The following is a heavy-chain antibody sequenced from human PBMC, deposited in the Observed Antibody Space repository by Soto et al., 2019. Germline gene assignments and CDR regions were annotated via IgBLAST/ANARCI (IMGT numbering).Heavy chain of an antibody. Sequence: SVKVSCKASGGTFSSYAISWVRQAPGQGLEWMRGIIPIFGTANYAQKFQGRVTITADESTSTAYMELSSLRSEDTAVYYCARELGKYYYYYGMDVWGQGTTVTVSS. CDR3: ARELGKYYYYYGMDV. D-gene: IGHD7-27*01. V-gene: IGHV1-69*13. CDR1: GGTFSSYA. J-gene: IGHJ6*02. CDR2: IIPIFGTA.